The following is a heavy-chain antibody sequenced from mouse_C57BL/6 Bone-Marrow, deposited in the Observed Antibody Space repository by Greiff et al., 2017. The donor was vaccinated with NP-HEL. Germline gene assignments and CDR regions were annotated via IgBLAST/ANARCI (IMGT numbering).Heavy chain of an antibody. CDR3: ASHPSYYGGYTAMDY. CDR2: IHPNSGST. J-gene: IGHJ4*01. Sequence: QVQLQQPGAELVKPGASVKLSCKASGYTFTSYWMHWVKQRPGQGLEWIGMIHPNSGSTNYNEKFKSKATLTVDKSSSPAYMQLSSLTSEDSAVYYCASHPSYYGGYTAMDYWGQGTSGTVSS. CDR1: GYTFTSYW. D-gene: IGHD1-1*02. V-gene: IGHV1-64*01.